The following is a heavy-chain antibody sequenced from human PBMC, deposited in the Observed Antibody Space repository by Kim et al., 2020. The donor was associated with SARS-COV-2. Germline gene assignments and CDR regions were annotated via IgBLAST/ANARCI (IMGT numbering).Heavy chain of an antibody. Sequence: LKSRVTISVDTSKNQFSLKLSSVTAADTAVYYCARPMVWVGEEASYGMDVWGQGTTVTISS. CDR3: ARPMVWVGEEASYGMDV. V-gene: IGHV4-39*01. D-gene: IGHD3-10*01. J-gene: IGHJ6*02.